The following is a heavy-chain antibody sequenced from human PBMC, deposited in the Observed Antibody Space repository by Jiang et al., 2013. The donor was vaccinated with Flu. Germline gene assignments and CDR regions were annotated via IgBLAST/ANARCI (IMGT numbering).Heavy chain of an antibody. CDR1: GFTFNNAW. D-gene: IGHD3-9*01. CDR3: TTDLPRDGYYDFLTGYLSGGLDV. V-gene: IGHV3-15*01. Sequence: VQLVESGGGLVKPGGSLRLSCAASGFTFNNAWMTWVRQAPGKGLEWVGHIKSKTDGGTTDYAAPAKGRFMISRDDSKNTLYLQMSSLKAEDTAVYYCTTDLPRDGYYDFLTGYLSGGLDVWGQGTTVTVSS. CDR2: IKSKTDGGTT. J-gene: IGHJ6*02.